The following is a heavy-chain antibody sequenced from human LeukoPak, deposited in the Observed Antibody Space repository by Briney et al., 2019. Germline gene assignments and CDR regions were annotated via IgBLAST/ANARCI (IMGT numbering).Heavy chain of an antibody. CDR2: FDPEDGET. D-gene: IGHD1-26*01. Sequence: ASVKVSCKVSGYTLTELSMHCVRQAPGKGLEWMGGFDPEDGETIYAQKLQGGVTMTEDTSTDTAYMELSSLRSEDTAVYYCTTAPDLGAATDYWGQGTLVTVSS. CDR3: TTAPDLGAATDY. V-gene: IGHV1-24*01. CDR1: GYTLTELS. J-gene: IGHJ4*02.